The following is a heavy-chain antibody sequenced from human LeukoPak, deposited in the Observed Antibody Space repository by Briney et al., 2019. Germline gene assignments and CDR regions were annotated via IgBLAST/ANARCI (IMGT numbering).Heavy chain of an antibody. J-gene: IGHJ6*03. D-gene: IGHD3-3*01. V-gene: IGHV3-7*01. Sequence: GGSLRLSCAASGFAFSSYWMSWVRQAPGKGLEWVANIKQDGSEKYYVDSVKGRFTISRDNAKNSLYLQMNSLRAEDTAVYYCARDFGYYDFWSGYLLMDVWGKGTTVTVSS. CDR3: ARDFGYYDFWSGYLLMDV. CDR2: IKQDGSEK. CDR1: GFAFSSYW.